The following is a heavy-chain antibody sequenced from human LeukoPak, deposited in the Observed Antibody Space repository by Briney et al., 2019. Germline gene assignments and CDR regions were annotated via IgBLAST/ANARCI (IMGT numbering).Heavy chain of an antibody. Sequence: SQTLSLTCAVSGGSISSGGYSWSWIRQPPGKGLEWIGYIYHSGSTYYNPSLKSRVTISVDRSKNQFSLKLSSVTAADTAVYYCARNDYVVAFDIWGQGTMVTVSS. D-gene: IGHD3-16*01. CDR1: GGSISSGGYS. V-gene: IGHV4-30-2*01. CDR3: ARNDYVVAFDI. CDR2: IYHSGST. J-gene: IGHJ3*02.